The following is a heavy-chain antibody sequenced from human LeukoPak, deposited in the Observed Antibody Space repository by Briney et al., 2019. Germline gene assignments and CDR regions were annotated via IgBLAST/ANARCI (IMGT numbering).Heavy chain of an antibody. J-gene: IGHJ4*02. D-gene: IGHD2-21*01. V-gene: IGHV3-21*01. Sequence: GGSLRLSCTGSGFTFSSYTLHWVRQAPVKELEWVSSISSGGTFVFYADSVTGRFTISRDNAGMFLYLQMDSLRAEDTAVYYCATLGCAGENCPRAGRALGGYWGPGTLVTVSS. CDR3: ATLGCAGENCPRAGRALGGY. CDR2: ISSGGTFV. CDR1: GFTFSSYT.